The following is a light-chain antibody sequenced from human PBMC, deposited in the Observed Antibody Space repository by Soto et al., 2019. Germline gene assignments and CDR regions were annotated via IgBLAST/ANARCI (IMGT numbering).Light chain of an antibody. V-gene: IGKV3-20*01. Sequence: EVVLTQSPDTLSLSPGETATLSCRASQSLRTSYVAWYQHKPGQAPRLLIYGASFRATGIPDRFSGSGSGTDFTLTVSRLEPEDFAVYYCQQYGSSPTWTFGRGTKVDIK. CDR2: GAS. CDR1: QSLRTSY. CDR3: QQYGSSPTWT. J-gene: IGKJ1*01.